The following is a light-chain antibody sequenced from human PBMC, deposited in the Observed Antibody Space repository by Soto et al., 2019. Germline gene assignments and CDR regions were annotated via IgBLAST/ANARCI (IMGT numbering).Light chain of an antibody. CDR2: AAS. Sequence: DIQMTQSPSSLSASVGDRVTITCRAGQSISSYLNWYQQKPGKAPKILIYAASTLQSGVPSRFGGSGSGTDFTLTITSLQPEDFATYYCQQSYSTPTFGGGTKVDIK. CDR3: QQSYSTPT. CDR1: QSISSY. J-gene: IGKJ4*01. V-gene: IGKV1-39*01.